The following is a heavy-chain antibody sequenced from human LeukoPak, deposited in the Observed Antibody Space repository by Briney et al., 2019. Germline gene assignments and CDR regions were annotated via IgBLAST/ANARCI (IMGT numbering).Heavy chain of an antibody. J-gene: IGHJ4*02. D-gene: IGHD3-16*01. CDR3: ARSRYDYIWRSDKFFDY. CDR1: GYNFNNYW. V-gene: IGHV5-51*01. CDR2: IYPGDSDA. Sequence: GESLKISCKVSGYNFNNYWIAWVRQMPGRGLEWMGIIYPGDSDARYSPPFQGQVTITVDTSIRTTYLQWSSLEAADSAVYFCARSRYDYIWRSDKFFDYWGQGTLVTVSS.